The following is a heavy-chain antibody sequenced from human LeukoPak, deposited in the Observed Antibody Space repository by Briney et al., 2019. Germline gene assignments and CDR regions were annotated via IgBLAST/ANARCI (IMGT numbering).Heavy chain of an antibody. CDR2: IYTSGST. V-gene: IGHV4-61*02. Sequence: SETLSLTCTVSGGSISSGSYYWSWIRQPAGRGLEWIGRIYTSGSTNYNPSLKSRVTISVDTSKNQFTLNLSSVTAADTAVHYCARVSGRGDGYNPWGQGNLVTVSS. J-gene: IGHJ5*02. CDR1: GGSISSGSYY. D-gene: IGHD5-24*01. CDR3: ARVSGRGDGYNP.